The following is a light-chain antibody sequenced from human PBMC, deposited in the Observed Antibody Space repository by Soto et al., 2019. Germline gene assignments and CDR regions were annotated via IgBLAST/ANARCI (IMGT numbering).Light chain of an antibody. Sequence: DIQMTQSPSTLSAAVGDRVTIICQASQSISSWLAWYQQKPGKAPKLLIYTASSLKSGVPSRFSGGGSGTEFTLTISRLQPDDFATYYCQHRRTFGQGTKVEIK. CDR2: TAS. J-gene: IGKJ1*01. V-gene: IGKV1-5*03. CDR3: QHRRT. CDR1: QSISSW.